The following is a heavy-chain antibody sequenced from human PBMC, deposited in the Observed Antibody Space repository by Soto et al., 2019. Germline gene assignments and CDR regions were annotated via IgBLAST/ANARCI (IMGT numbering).Heavy chain of an antibody. CDR3: ARSQYDFWSGYGAANFDY. CDR1: GGSISSGGYY. V-gene: IGHV4-31*03. J-gene: IGHJ4*02. CDR2: IYYSGST. D-gene: IGHD3-3*01. Sequence: QVQLQESGPGLVKPSQTLSLTCTVSGGSISSGGYYWSWIRQHPGQGLEWIGYIYYSGSTYYNPFLKSRVTISVDTSKNQFSLKLSSVTAADTAVYYCARSQYDFWSGYGAANFDYWGQGTLVTVSS.